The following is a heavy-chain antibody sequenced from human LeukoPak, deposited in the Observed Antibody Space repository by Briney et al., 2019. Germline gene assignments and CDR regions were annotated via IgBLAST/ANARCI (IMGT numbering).Heavy chain of an antibody. CDR2: IDHSGST. V-gene: IGHV4-34*01. Sequence: PSETLSLTCAVYGGSFSGYYWTWIRQSPGKGLEWIGEIDHSGSTNYNPSLKSRLTISVDTSKNQFSLKLSSVTAADTAVYYCARDQVYGNLPPYNWFDPWGQGTLVTVSS. J-gene: IGHJ5*02. CDR1: GGSFSGYY. CDR3: ARDQVYGNLPPYNWFDP. D-gene: IGHD4-11*01.